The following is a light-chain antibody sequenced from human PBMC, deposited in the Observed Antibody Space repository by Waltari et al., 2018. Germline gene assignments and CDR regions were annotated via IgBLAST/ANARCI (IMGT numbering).Light chain of an antibody. CDR3: QQAKNFPAVS. V-gene: IGKV1-12*01. CDR1: QDIGSW. CDR2: VAT. J-gene: IGKJ4*01. Sequence: DIQMTQSPSSVSASVGDRVTINCRASQDIGSWLAWYQHQPGKAPKRLIYVATNLQSGVPSRFSGSGSGTDFTLTISGLQADDSAIYYCQQAKNFPAVSFGGGTKVEIK.